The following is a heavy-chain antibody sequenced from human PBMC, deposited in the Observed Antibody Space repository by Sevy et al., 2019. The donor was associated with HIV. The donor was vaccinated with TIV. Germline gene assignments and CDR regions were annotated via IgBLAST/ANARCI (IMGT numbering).Heavy chain of an antibody. D-gene: IGHD3-3*01. J-gene: IGHJ5*02. CDR3: ARVGGGGYYDPWSGYLEFDP. CDR1: GFSFSSDA. V-gene: IGHV3-23*01. Sequence: GGSLRLSCVGSGFSFSSDAMSWVRQAPGKGLQWVATVSASGGSTYYADSVRGRFSITRDNSKNTLYVKMNSLRAEDTALYYCARVGGGGYYDPWSGYLEFDPWGQGTLVTVSS. CDR2: VSASGGST.